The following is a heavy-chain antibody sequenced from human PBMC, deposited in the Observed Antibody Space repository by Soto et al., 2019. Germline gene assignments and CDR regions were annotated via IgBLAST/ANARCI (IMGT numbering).Heavy chain of an antibody. Sequence: SETLSLTCAVYGGSFSGYYWSWIRQPPGQGLEWIGEITHSGSTNYNPSLKSRVTISVDTSKNPCSLKLSSVTAADTAVYYCARTRWDTAMVGPIFDYWGQGALVTVSS. CDR2: ITHSGST. CDR3: ARTRWDTAMVGPIFDY. CDR1: GGSFSGYY. V-gene: IGHV4-34*01. J-gene: IGHJ4*02. D-gene: IGHD5-18*01.